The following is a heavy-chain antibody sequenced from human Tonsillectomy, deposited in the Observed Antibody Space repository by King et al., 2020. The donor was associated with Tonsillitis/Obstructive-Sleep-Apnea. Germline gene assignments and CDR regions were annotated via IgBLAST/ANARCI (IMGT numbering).Heavy chain of an antibody. CDR2: IYYTGST. CDR3: ARHVRDGYGTNFDY. J-gene: IGHJ4*02. Sequence: LQLQESGPGLVKPSETLSLTCSVSGHSIRSSSYYWGWIRQPPGKGLEWIGTIYYTGSTYYNPSLKSRVTISVDTSKNQFSLKLSSVTAADTAVYYCARHVRDGYGTNFDYWGQGTLVTVPS. D-gene: IGHD5-24*01. CDR1: GHSIRSSSYY. V-gene: IGHV4-39*01.